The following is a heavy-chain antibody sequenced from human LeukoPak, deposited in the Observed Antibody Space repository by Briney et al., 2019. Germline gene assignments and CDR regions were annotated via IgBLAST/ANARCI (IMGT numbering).Heavy chain of an antibody. CDR2: IYYSGST. CDR1: GGSISSYY. Sequence: SETLSLTCTVSGGSISSYYWSWIRQPPGKGLEWIGYIYYSGSTNYNPSLKSRVTISVDTSKNQFSLKLSSVTAADTAVYYCARIPTYYYDSSGYYYRGYYYYMDVWGKGTTVTVSS. J-gene: IGHJ6*03. CDR3: ARIPTYYYDSSGYYYRGYYYYMDV. D-gene: IGHD3-22*01. V-gene: IGHV4-59*12.